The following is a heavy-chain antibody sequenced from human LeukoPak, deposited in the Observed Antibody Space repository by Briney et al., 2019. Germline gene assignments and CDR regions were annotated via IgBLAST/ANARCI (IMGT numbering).Heavy chain of an antibody. CDR1: GYTFTGYY. Sequence: GASVNVSCKASGYTFTGYYMHWVRQAPGQGLEWMGWINPNSGGTNYAQKFQGRVTMARDTSISTAYMELSRLRSDDTAVYYCARDPGTRGRAAYYYYYYMDVWGKGTTVTVSS. D-gene: IGHD1-1*01. J-gene: IGHJ6*03. V-gene: IGHV1-2*02. CDR2: INPNSGGT. CDR3: ARDPGTRGRAAYYYYYYMDV.